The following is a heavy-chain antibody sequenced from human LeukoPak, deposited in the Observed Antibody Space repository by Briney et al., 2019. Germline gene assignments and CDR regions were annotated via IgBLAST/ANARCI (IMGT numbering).Heavy chain of an antibody. J-gene: IGHJ6*03. CDR2: INSAGTST. Sequence: GGSLRLSCAASRFTFRNYEMNWVRQSPGKGLEWISYINSAGTSTFYADSVRGRFTISRDNSKNTVYLQMNSLRAEDTAVYYCAREQTTVTTYHYYYYYMDVWGKGTTVTASS. D-gene: IGHD4-17*01. V-gene: IGHV3-48*03. CDR3: AREQTTVTTYHYYYYYMDV. CDR1: RFTFRNYE.